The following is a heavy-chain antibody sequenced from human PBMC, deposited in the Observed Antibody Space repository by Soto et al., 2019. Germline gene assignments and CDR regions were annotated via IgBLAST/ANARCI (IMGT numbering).Heavy chain of an antibody. CDR2: IIPIFGTA. J-gene: IGHJ5*02. CDR3: ARGIRQYSSLGANWFDP. Sequence: QVQLVQSGAEVKKPGSSVKVSCKASGGTFSSYAISWVRQAPGQGLEWMGGIIPIFGTANYAQKFQGRVTITADKSTSTAYMELSSLRSEDTAVYYCARGIRQYSSLGANWFDPWGQGTLVTVSS. D-gene: IGHD6-6*01. V-gene: IGHV1-69*06. CDR1: GGTFSSYA.